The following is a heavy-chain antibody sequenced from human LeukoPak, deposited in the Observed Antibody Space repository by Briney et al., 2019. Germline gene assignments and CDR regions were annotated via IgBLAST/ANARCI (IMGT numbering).Heavy chain of an antibody. J-gene: IGHJ5*02. D-gene: IGHD4-17*01. Sequence: ASVKVSCKVSGYTLTELSTHWVRQAPGKGLEWMGGFDPEDGETIYAQKFQGRVTMTEDTSTDTAYMELSSLRSEDTAVYYCATMTTVTNNWFDPWGQGTLVTVSS. CDR3: ATMTTVTNNWFDP. V-gene: IGHV1-24*01. CDR2: FDPEDGET. CDR1: GYTLTELS.